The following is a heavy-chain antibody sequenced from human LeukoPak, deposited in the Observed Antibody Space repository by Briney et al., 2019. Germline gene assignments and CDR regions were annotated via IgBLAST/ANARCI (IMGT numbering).Heavy chain of an antibody. CDR1: GFTFSSYA. CDR3: ARDHGGDYDY. Sequence: PGGSLRLSCAASGFTFSSYAMHWVRQAPGKGLEWVAVISYDGSNKYYADSVKGRFTISRDNSKNTLYLQMNSLRAEDTAVYYCARDHGGDYDYWGQGTLVTVSS. V-gene: IGHV3-30-3*01. CDR2: ISYDGSNK. J-gene: IGHJ4*02. D-gene: IGHD4-17*01.